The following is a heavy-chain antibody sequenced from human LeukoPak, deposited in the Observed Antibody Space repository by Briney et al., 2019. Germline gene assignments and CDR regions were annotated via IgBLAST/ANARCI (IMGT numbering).Heavy chain of an antibody. Sequence: GASVKVSCKASGYTFTSYDINWVRQATGQGLEWMGWMNPNSGNTGYAQKFQGRVTITRNTSISTAYMELSSLRSEDTAVYYCARGHKFRHSSRWYLTYYYYMDVWGKGTTVTVSS. CDR2: MNPNSGNT. J-gene: IGHJ6*03. V-gene: IGHV1-8*03. CDR3: ARGHKFRHSSRWYLTYYYYMDV. D-gene: IGHD6-13*01. CDR1: GYTFTSYD.